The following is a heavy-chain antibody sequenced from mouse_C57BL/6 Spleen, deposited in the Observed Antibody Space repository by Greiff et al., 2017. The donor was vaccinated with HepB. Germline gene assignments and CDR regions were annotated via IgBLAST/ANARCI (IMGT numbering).Heavy chain of an antibody. Sequence: VQLQQPGAELVRPGSSVKLSCKASGYTFTSYWMDWVKQRPGQGLEWIGNIYPSDSETHYNQKFKDKATLTVDKSSSTAYMQLSSLTSEDSAVYYCAREGDGYYVAMDYWGQGTSVTVSS. J-gene: IGHJ4*01. CDR2: IYPSDSET. V-gene: IGHV1-61*01. D-gene: IGHD2-3*01. CDR1: GYTFTSYW. CDR3: AREGDGYYVAMDY.